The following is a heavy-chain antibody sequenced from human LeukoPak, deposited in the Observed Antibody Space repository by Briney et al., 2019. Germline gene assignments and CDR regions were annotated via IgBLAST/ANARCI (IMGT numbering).Heavy chain of an antibody. J-gene: IGHJ6*03. D-gene: IGHD6-19*01. CDR3: ARMGIIAVAGTSRYYYMDV. CDR2: IYYSGST. CDR1: GGSISSSSYY. V-gene: IGHV4-39*07. Sequence: SETLSLTCTVSGGSISSSSYYWGWIRQPPGKGLEWIGSIYYSGSTNYNPSLKSRVTISVDTSKNQFSLKLSSVTAADTAVYYCARMGIIAVAGTSRYYYMDVWGKGTTVTVSS.